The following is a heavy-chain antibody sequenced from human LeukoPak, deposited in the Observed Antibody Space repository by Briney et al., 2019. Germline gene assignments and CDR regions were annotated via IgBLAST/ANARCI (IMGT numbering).Heavy chain of an antibody. Sequence: GGSLRLSCAASGFTFSSYGMYWVRQAPGKGLEWVAVISYDGSNKYYADSVKGRFTISRDNSKNTLYSQMNSLRAEDTAVYYCAKNQNDYYVSGSYYNGFDYWGQGTLVTVSS. D-gene: IGHD3-10*01. CDR2: ISYDGSNK. V-gene: IGHV3-30*19. J-gene: IGHJ4*02. CDR1: GFTFSSYG. CDR3: AKNQNDYYVSGSYYNGFDY.